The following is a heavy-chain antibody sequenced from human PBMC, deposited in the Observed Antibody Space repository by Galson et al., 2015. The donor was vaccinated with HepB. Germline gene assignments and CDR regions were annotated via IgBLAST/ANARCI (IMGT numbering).Heavy chain of an antibody. J-gene: IGHJ4*02. Sequence: SVTVSCKASGFTFTSSALQWVRQARGQRLECIGWTDVGSGKTEYAQKFQERVTIIRDMATSTAYMELSSLRPEDTAVYFCVYYDSGGYYIDYWGQGTLVTVSS. CDR2: TDVGSGKT. CDR3: VYYDSGGYYIDY. CDR1: GFTFTSSA. D-gene: IGHD3-22*01. V-gene: IGHV1-58*01.